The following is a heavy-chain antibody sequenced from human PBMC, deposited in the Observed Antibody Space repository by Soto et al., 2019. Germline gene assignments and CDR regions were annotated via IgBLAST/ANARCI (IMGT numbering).Heavy chain of an antibody. CDR3: ARDQVTYYDFWSGGRPYYYYYYGMDV. CDR1: GFTFSSYG. D-gene: IGHD3-3*01. V-gene: IGHV3-33*01. CDR2: IWYDGSNK. Sequence: GGSLRLSCAASGFTFSSYGMHWVRQAPGKGLEWVAVIWYDGSNKYYADSVKGRFTISRDNSKNTLYLQMNSLRAEDTAAYYCARDQVTYYDFWSGGRPYYYYYYGMDVWGQGTTLTVSS. J-gene: IGHJ6*02.